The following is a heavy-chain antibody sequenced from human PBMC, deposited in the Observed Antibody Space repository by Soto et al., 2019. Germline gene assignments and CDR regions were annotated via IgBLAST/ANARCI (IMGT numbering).Heavy chain of an antibody. CDR2: IYPGDSDT. CDR3: ARYWHSYSSNSLRGMGV. Sequence: GEARRISRKASGGMLTTYWIVVWRHMPGKGLEWMGIIYPGDSDTRYSPSFQGQVTVSADKSISTAYLQWSSLKASDTAMYYCARYWHSYSSNSLRGMGVWGKGTTVTVS. CDR1: GGMLTTYW. V-gene: IGHV5-51*01. D-gene: IGHD5-18*01. J-gene: IGHJ6*04.